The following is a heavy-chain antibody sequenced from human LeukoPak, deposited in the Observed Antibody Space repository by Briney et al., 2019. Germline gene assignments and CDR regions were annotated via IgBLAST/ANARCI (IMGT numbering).Heavy chain of an antibody. CDR3: ARGGFRFCAQ. CDR2: INQDGSEK. CDR1: GFTFSSYW. J-gene: IGHJ4*02. Sequence: GGSLRLSCAASGFTFSSYWMNWVRQAPGKGLEWVAHINQDGSEKYSVDSVKGRFTISRDNAKNSLYLQMNSLRAEHTAVYYCARGGFRFCAQWGQGTVVSVST. V-gene: IGHV3-7*04. D-gene: IGHD3-22*01.